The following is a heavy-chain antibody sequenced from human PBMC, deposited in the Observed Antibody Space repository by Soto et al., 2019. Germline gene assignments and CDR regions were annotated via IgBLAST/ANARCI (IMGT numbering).Heavy chain of an antibody. Sequence: GGSLRLSCAASGFTFSSYAMHWVRQAPGKGLEWVAVISYDGSNKYYADSVKGRFTISRDNSKNTLYLQMNSLRAEDTAVYYCVVGTTDGAFDYWGQGTLVTVSS. CDR1: GFTFSSYA. J-gene: IGHJ4*02. CDR2: ISYDGSNK. V-gene: IGHV3-30-3*01. D-gene: IGHD1-7*01. CDR3: VVGTTDGAFDY.